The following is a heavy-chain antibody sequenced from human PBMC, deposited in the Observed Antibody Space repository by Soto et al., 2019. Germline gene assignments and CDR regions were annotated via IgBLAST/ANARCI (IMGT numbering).Heavy chain of an antibody. J-gene: IGHJ4*02. CDR1: GYSFTNYW. V-gene: IGHV5-51*01. CDR3: ARRNYYDSGGFYASSDY. Sequence: PGESLKISCKGSGYSFTNYWIGWVRQMPGKGLEWMGLIYPGDSDTRYSPSFLGQVTISADKSLSTAYLQWSSLKASDTAMYYCARRNYYDSGGFYASSDYWGQGTLVTVSS. D-gene: IGHD3-22*01. CDR2: IYPGDSDT.